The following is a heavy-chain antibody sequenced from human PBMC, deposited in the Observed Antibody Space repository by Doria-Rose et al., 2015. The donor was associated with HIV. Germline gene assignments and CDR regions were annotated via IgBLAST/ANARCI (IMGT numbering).Heavy chain of an antibody. CDR3: VRDADTSIYDAFDI. D-gene: IGHD2-2*01. Sequence: SCAASGFTINSYWMTWVRQAPGKGLEWVANIKKDGSEKSYMDSVKGRFTISRDNAKNSVFLQMNSLRAEDTAVYYCVRDADTSIYDAFDIWGQGTMVTVSS. CDR2: IKKDGSEK. J-gene: IGHJ3*02. CDR1: GFTINSYW. V-gene: IGHV3-7*01.